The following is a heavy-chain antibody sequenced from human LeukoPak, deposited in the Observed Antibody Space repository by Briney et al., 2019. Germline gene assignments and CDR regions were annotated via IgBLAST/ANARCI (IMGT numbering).Heavy chain of an antibody. CDR2: ISYDGSNK. J-gene: IGHJ3*02. D-gene: IGHD3-22*01. V-gene: IGHV3-30*18. Sequence: PGGSLRLSCAASGFTFSSYGMHWVRQAPGKGLEWVAVISYDGSNKYYADSVKGRFTISRDNSKNTLYLQMNSLRAEDTAVYYCAKAQFTDSGYYHAHAFDIWGQGPMVPVSS. CDR1: GFTFSSYG. CDR3: AKAQFTDSGYYHAHAFDI.